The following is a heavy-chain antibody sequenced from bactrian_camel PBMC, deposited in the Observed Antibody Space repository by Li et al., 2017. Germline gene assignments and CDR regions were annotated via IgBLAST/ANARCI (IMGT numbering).Heavy chain of an antibody. Sequence: HVQLVESGGGSVEAGGSLRLSCAASGYTYNRNCMAWFRQAPGKEREGVARIATGSGNTYYADSVRGRFTISRDDAKGTVSLQMSSLKSEDSALYYCATDLNFPGSWGRRYEYAYWGQGTQVTVS. V-gene: IGHV3S1*01. D-gene: IGHD6*01. J-gene: IGHJ4*01. CDR2: IATGSGNT. CDR3: ATDLNFPGSWGRRYEYAY. CDR1: GYTYNRNC.